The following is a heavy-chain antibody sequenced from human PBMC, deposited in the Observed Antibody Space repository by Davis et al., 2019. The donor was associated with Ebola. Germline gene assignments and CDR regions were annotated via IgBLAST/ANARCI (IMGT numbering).Heavy chain of an antibody. J-gene: IGHJ6*02. CDR3: ARLDEVGATKYYYGMDV. CDR2: IYYSGST. D-gene: IGHD1-26*01. Sequence: SETLSLTCTVSGGSVSSGSYYWSWIRQPPGKGLEWIGYIYYSGSTYYNPSLKSRVTISVDTSKNQFSLKLSSVTAADTVVYYCARLDEVGATKYYYGMDVWGQGTTVTVSS. V-gene: IGHV4-61*01. CDR1: GGSVSSGSYY.